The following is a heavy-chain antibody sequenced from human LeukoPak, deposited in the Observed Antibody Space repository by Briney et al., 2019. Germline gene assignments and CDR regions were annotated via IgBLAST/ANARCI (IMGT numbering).Heavy chain of an antibody. CDR3: ARAAAGLYYFDY. D-gene: IGHD6-13*01. V-gene: IGHV4-59*01. J-gene: IGHJ4*02. CDR2: IYYSGST. CDR1: GGSISSYY. Sequence: SETLSLTCTVSGGSISSYYWSWIRQPPGMGLEWIGYIYYSGSTNYNPSLKSRVTISVDTSKNQFSLKLSSVTAADTAVYYCARAAAGLYYFDYWGQGTLVTVSS.